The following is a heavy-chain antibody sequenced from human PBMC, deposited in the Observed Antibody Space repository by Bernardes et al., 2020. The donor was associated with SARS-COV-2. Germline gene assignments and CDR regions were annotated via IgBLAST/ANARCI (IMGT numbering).Heavy chain of an antibody. Sequence: ASVKVSCKASGYTFTGHYMHWVRQAPGQGLEWMGWINPNSGGTNYAQKFQGRVTMTRDTSISTAYMELSRLRSDDTAVYYCASQTSGSYYYYGMDVWGQGTTVTVSS. V-gene: IGHV1-2*02. CDR2: INPNSGGT. J-gene: IGHJ6*02. CDR1: GYTFTGHY. D-gene: IGHD1-26*01. CDR3: ASQTSGSYYYYGMDV.